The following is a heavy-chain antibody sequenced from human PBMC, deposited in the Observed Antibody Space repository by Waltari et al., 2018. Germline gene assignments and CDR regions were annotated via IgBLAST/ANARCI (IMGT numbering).Heavy chain of an antibody. J-gene: IGHJ5*02. D-gene: IGHD3-16*01. CDR2: INHSGST. Sequence: QVQLQQWGAGLLKPSETLSLTCAVYGGSFSGYYWSWIRQHPGKGLEWIGEINHSGSTNYNPSLKSRVTISVDTSKNQFSLKLSSVTAADTAVYYCARGRNYDYIWGSNNWFDPWGQGTLVTVSS. CDR3: ARGRNYDYIWGSNNWFDP. V-gene: IGHV4-34*01. CDR1: GGSFSGYY.